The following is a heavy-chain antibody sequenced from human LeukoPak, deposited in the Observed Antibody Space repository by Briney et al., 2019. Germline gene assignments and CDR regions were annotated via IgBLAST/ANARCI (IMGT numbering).Heavy chain of an antibody. D-gene: IGHD6-13*01. CDR2: ISSSGSTI. Sequence: PGGSLRLSCSASGFTFDDYGMSWVRQAPGKGLEWVSYISSSGSTIYYADSVKGRFTISRDNAKNSLYLQMNSPRAEDTAVYYCARDSGPGYSSTWYDYWGQGTLVTVSS. CDR3: ARDSGPGYSSTWYDY. J-gene: IGHJ4*02. CDR1: GFTFDDYG. V-gene: IGHV3-48*03.